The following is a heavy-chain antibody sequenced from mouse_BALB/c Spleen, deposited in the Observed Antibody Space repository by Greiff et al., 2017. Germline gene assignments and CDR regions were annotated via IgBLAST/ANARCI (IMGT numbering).Heavy chain of an antibody. CDR2: IDPANGNT. Sequence: EVKLMESGAELVKPGASVKLSCTASGFNIKDTYMHWVKQRPEQGLEWIGRIDPANGNTKYDPKFQGKATITADTSSNTAYLQLSSLTSEDTAVYYCATIYYDYEGFFAYWGQGTLVTVSA. D-gene: IGHD2-4*01. V-gene: IGHV14-3*02. CDR1: GFNIKDTY. J-gene: IGHJ3*01. CDR3: ATIYYDYEGFFAY.